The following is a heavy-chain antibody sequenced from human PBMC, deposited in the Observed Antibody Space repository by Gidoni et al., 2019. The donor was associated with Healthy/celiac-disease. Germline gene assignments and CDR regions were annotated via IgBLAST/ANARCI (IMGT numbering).Heavy chain of an antibody. Sequence: EVQLVESGGGLVKPGGSLRLSCAASGFTFSSYSMTWVRQAPEKGLEWVSSISSSSSYIYYADSVKGRFTISRDNAKNSLYLQMNSLRAEDTAVYYCARGGWTTHPGAFDIWGQGTMVTVSS. D-gene: IGHD4-17*01. V-gene: IGHV3-21*01. CDR1: GFTFSSYS. CDR3: ARGGWTTHPGAFDI. CDR2: ISSSSSYI. J-gene: IGHJ3*02.